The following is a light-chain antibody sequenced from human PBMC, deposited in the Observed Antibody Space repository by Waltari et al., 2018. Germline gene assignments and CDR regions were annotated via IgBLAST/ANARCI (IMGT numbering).Light chain of an antibody. CDR1: QSISNW. Sequence: DIQMTQSPSSVSAFVGDRVTITCRASQSISNWLAWYQQKPGKAPKPLIYGASDLHSGVPSRFSGSGAGTDLTLTISSLQAEEFATYYCQQVNSFPATFGGGTTVEIK. CDR3: QQVNSFPAT. CDR2: GAS. J-gene: IGKJ4*01. V-gene: IGKV1-12*01.